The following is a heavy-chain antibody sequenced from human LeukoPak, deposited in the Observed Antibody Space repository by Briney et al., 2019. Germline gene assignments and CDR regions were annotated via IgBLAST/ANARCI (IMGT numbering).Heavy chain of an antibody. J-gene: IGHJ4*02. CDR1: GFTFSSYA. CDR3: ARERGRGRDSPWFDY. V-gene: IGHV3-53*01. CDR2: IYSDGST. D-gene: IGHD1-26*01. Sequence: PGGSLRLSCAASGFTFSSYAMSWVRQAPGKGLEWVSAIYSDGSTYYADSVKGRFTISRDNSKNTLDLQMTGLRAEDTAVYYCARERGRGRDSPWFDYWGQGTLVTVSS.